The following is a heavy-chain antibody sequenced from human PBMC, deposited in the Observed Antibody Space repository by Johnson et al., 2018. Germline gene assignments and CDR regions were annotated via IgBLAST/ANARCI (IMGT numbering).Heavy chain of an antibody. CDR1: GFTFDDYG. V-gene: IGHV3-20*01. CDR3: AGQLGYCSSTSCYHAFDI. D-gene: IGHD2-2*01. Sequence: VQLVESGGGVVRPGGSLRLSCAASGFTFDDYGMSWVRQAPGKGLEWVSGINWNGGSTGYADSVKGRFTISRDNAKNSLSLQMNSLRAEDTGLYHCAGQLGYCSSTSCYHAFDIWGQGTMVTVSS. CDR2: INWNGGST. J-gene: IGHJ3*02.